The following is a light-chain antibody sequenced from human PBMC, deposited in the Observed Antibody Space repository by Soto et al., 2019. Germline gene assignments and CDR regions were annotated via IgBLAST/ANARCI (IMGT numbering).Light chain of an antibody. Sequence: PSPLSASVGDRVTITCRASQSISSWLAWYQQKPGKAPKLLIYDASSLESGVPSRFSGSGSGTEFTLTISSLQPDDFATYYCQQYNSYLTWTFGQGTKVE. CDR3: QQYNSYLTWT. CDR1: QSISSW. V-gene: IGKV1-5*01. CDR2: DAS. J-gene: IGKJ1*01.